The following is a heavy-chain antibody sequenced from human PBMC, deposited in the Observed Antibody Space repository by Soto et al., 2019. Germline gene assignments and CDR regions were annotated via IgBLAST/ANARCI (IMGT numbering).Heavy chain of an antibody. CDR2: ISYDGSNK. Sequence: GGSLRLSCAASGFTFSSYAMHWVRQAPGKGLEWVAVISYDGSNKYYADSVKGRFTISRDNSKNTLYLQMNSLRAEDTAVYYCAREGGYYDMLTGYSHAEYFQHWGQGTLVTVSS. CDR3: AREGGYYDMLTGYSHAEYFQH. V-gene: IGHV3-30*04. CDR1: GFTFSSYA. J-gene: IGHJ1*01. D-gene: IGHD3-9*01.